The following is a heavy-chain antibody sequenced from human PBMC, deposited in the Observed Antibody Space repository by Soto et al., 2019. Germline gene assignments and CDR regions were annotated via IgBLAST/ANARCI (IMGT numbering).Heavy chain of an antibody. Sequence: EVQLVESGGGLIQPGGSLRLSCAASGFTVSNNYMSWVRQAPGKGLECVSGIYSGGTTYYTDSVKGRFIISRDISQYPLYLQMNTLRADDTAVYYCAKLEMAALNYWGQGTLVTVSS. V-gene: IGHV3-53*01. CDR3: AKLEMAALNY. CDR2: IYSGGTT. D-gene: IGHD6-19*01. J-gene: IGHJ4*02. CDR1: GFTVSNNY.